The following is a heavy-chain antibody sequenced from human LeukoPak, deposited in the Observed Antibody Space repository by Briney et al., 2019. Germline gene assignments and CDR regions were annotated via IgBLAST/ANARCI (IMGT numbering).Heavy chain of an antibody. Sequence: GASVRVSCKASGYTFANYDINWVRQATGQGLEWMGWMNPNSGNTGYAQKFQGRVTMTRNTSISTAYMELSSLRSEDTAVYYCARGGEYSSSWYGGWFDPWGQGTLVTVSS. CDR1: GYTFANYD. CDR3: ARGGEYSSSWYGGWFDP. CDR2: MNPNSGNT. V-gene: IGHV1-8*01. J-gene: IGHJ5*02. D-gene: IGHD6-13*01.